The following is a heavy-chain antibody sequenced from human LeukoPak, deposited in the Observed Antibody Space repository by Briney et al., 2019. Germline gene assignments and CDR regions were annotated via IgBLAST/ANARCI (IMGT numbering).Heavy chain of an antibody. CDR1: GFTFSSYS. V-gene: IGHV3-21*01. CDR3: ARGVGGRPIFGVVGDI. J-gene: IGHJ3*02. D-gene: IGHD3-3*02. CDR2: ISSSSSYI. Sequence: PGGSLRLSCAASGFTFSSYSMNWVRQAPGKGLEWVSSISSSSSYIYYADSVKGRFTISRDNAKDSLYLQMNSLRAEDTAVYYCARGVGGRPIFGVVGDIWGQGTMVTVSS.